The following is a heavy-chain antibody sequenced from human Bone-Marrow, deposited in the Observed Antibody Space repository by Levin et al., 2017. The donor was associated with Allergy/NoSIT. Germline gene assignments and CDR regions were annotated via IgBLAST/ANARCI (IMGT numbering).Heavy chain of an antibody. CDR3: ARDLGYCSGGSCYGNYGMDV. CDR2: IYYSGTT. V-gene: IGHV4-59*01. J-gene: IGHJ6*02. D-gene: IGHD2-15*01. Sequence: SQTLSLTCTVSGGSISSYFWNWIRPPPGKGLEWIGYIYYSGTTNYNPALKDRVTMSVDTSKNHFSLKLSSVTAADTAVYYCARDLGYCSGGSCYGNYGMDVWGQGTTVTVSS. CDR1: GGSISSYF.